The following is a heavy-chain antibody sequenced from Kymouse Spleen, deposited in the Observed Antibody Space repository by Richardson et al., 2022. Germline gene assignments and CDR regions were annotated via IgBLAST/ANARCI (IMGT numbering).Heavy chain of an antibody. CDR2: IKQDGSEK. J-gene: IGHJ4*02. D-gene: IGHD3-3*01. Sequence: EVQLVESGGGLVQPGGSLRLSCAASGFTFSSYWMSWVRQAPGKGLEWVANIKQDGSEKYYVDSVKGRFTISRDNAKNSLYLQMNSLRAEDTAVYYCARGPTLRFLEWSLYYFDYWGQGTLVTVSS. CDR1: GFTFSSYW. V-gene: IGHV3-7*01. CDR3: ARGPTLRFLEWSLYYFDY.